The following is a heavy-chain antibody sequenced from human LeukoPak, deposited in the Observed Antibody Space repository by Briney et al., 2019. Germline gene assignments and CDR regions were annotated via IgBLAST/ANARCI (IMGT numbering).Heavy chain of an antibody. CDR2: IKEDGREK. CDR3: ARDSSGYQ. V-gene: IGHV3-7*01. J-gene: IGHJ4*02. Sequence: EGSLRLSCAASGFTFSTYWMSWVRQAPGKGLEWVANIKEDGREKYYGGSVKGRFTIYRENAKNSLYLQMNSLRAEDTAVYYCARDSSGYQWGQGTLVTVSS. CDR1: GFTFSTYW. D-gene: IGHD3-22*01.